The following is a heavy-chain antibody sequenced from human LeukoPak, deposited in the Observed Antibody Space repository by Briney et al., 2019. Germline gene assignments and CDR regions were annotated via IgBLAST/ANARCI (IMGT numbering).Heavy chain of an antibody. Sequence: PGGSLRLSCAASGFTFSSYEMNWVRQAPGKGLEWVSYISSSGSTIYYADSVKGRFTISRDNAKNSLYLQMNSLRAEDTAVYYCAREFSVDAFDIWGQGTMVTVSS. CDR1: GFTFSSYE. J-gene: IGHJ3*02. V-gene: IGHV3-48*03. CDR3: AREFSVDAFDI. CDR2: ISSSGSTI.